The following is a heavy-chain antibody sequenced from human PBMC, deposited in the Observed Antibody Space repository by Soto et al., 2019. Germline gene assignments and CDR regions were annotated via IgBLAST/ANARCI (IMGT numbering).Heavy chain of an antibody. CDR3: TSQNSGSGSYYYYYYMDV. Sequence: GGSLRLSCAASGFTFSGSAMHWVRQASGKGLEWVGRIRSKANSYATAYAASVKGRFTISRDDSKNTAYLQMNSLKTEDTAVYYCTSQNSGSGSYYYYYYMDVWGKGTTVTVSS. J-gene: IGHJ6*03. V-gene: IGHV3-73*01. D-gene: IGHD3-10*01. CDR2: IRSKANSYAT. CDR1: GFTFSGSA.